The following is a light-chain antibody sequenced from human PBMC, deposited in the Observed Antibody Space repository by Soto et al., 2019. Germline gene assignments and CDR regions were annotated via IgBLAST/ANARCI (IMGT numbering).Light chain of an antibody. V-gene: IGKV1-5*01. CDR3: KQHDSY. Sequence: DNQMTQSPPTLSASVGERVTITCRASRNIRNWLAWYQLKPGKAPNLLIYDASTLKSGVPSRFSGSGSGTDFTLTISSLQPDDFGTYYCKQHDSYFGPGTKVDIK. CDR1: RNIRNW. CDR2: DAS. J-gene: IGKJ3*01.